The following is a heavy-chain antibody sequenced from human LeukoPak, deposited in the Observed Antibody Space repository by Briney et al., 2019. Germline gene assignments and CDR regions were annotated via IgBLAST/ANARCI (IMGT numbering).Heavy chain of an antibody. CDR2: ISSDGSNK. J-gene: IGHJ4*02. V-gene: IGHV3-30*18. D-gene: IGHD5-18*01. CDR1: GFAFSSYG. CDR3: AKPRDTAYYFDY. Sequence: PGGSLRLSCAASGFAFSSYGMHWVRQAPGKGLEWVAVISSDGSNKYFADSVKGRITISRDNSKNTLYLQMNSLRAEDTAVYYCAKPRDTAYYFDYWGQGTLVTVSS.